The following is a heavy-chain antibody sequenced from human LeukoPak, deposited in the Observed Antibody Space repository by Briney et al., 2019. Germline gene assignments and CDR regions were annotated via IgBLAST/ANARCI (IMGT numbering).Heavy chain of an antibody. CDR2: IYITGST. V-gene: IGHV4-4*07. Sequence: SETLSLTCTVSSGSFSSYYWNWIRQPAGKGLEWIGRIYITGSTNYNPSLKSRVTMSVDTFKNQFSLKLSSVTAADTAVYYCARGRGYYQDYWGQGTLVTVSS. CDR1: SGSFSSYY. J-gene: IGHJ4*02. CDR3: ARGRGYYQDY. D-gene: IGHD3-22*01.